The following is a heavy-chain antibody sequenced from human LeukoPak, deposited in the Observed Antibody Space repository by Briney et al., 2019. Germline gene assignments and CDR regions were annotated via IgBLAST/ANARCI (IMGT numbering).Heavy chain of an antibody. V-gene: IGHV3-7*01. CDR1: GFTFSSYW. CDR3: AREPGTTGTTLWFDP. Sequence: PGGSLRLSCAASGFTFSSYWMSWVRQAPGKGLEWVANIKQDGSEKYYVDSVKGRFTISRDNAKNSLYLQMSSLRAEDTAVYYCAREPGTTGTTLWFDPWGQGTLVTVSS. CDR2: IKQDGSEK. J-gene: IGHJ5*02. D-gene: IGHD1-1*01.